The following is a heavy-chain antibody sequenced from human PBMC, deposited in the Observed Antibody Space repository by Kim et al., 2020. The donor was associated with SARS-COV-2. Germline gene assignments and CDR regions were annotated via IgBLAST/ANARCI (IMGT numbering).Heavy chain of an antibody. CDR2: ISTSSTFV. CDR1: GFTFIDYS. CDR3: VRETRAGMDV. J-gene: IGHJ6*02. Sequence: GGSLRLSCEASGFTFIDYSMDWVRQAPGKGLEWVSSISTSSTFVSYADSVKGRLIVSRDNANNLLFMHMTSLRAEDTAVYYCVRETRAGMDVWGQGTGVT. D-gene: IGHD6-13*01. V-gene: IGHV3-21*06.